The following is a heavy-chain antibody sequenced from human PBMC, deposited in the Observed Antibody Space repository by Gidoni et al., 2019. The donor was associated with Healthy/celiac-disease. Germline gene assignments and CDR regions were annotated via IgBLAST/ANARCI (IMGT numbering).Heavy chain of an antibody. CDR1: GFSLSNARMG. CDR3: ARIVWDSSGWLSKWDWFDP. J-gene: IGHJ5*02. CDR2: IFSNDEK. V-gene: IGHV2-26*01. Sequence: QVTLKESGPVLVKPTETLTLTCNVSGFSLSNARMGVSWIRQPPGKALEWLAHIFSNDEKSYSTSLKSRLTISKDTSKSQVVLTMTNMDPVDTATYYCARIVWDSSGWLSKWDWFDPWGQGTLVTVSS. D-gene: IGHD6-19*01.